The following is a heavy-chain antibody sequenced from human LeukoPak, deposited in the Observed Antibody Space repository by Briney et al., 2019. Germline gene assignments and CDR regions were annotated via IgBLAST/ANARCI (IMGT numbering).Heavy chain of an antibody. CDR2: IIPILGIA. D-gene: IGHD3-22*01. CDR1: GGTFSSYA. CDR3: ARGDNHYYDSSGLFF. Sequence: SVKVSCKASGGTFSSYAISWVRQAPGQGLEWMGRIIPILGIANYAQKFQGRVTITADKSTSTAYMELSSLRSEDTAVYYCARGDNHYYDSSGLFFWGQGTLVTVSS. J-gene: IGHJ4*02. V-gene: IGHV1-69*04.